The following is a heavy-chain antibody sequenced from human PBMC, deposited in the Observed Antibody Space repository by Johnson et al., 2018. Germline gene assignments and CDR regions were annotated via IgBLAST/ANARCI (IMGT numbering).Heavy chain of an antibody. CDR1: GGSISNYY. CDR3: AASYGSAYSYYALDV. D-gene: IGHD3-10*01. V-gene: IGHV4-59*12. J-gene: IGHJ6*02. CDR2: IYYIGST. Sequence: QVRLVESGPGLVKPSETLSLSCTVSGGSISNYYCTWIRQPPGKGLEWIGYIYYIGSTNYNPSLRSRVSRSLDTSNNQCSLKLSSLTAAATAVFYWAASYGSAYSYYALDVWGQGTTVTVSS.